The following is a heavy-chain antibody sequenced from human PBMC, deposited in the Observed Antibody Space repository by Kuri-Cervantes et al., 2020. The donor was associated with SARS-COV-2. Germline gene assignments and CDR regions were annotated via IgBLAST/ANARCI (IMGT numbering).Heavy chain of an antibody. V-gene: IGHV1-2*02. CDR1: GYTLTELS. Sequence: ASVKVSCKVSGYTLTELSMHWVRQAPGQGLEWMGWINPNSGGTNYAQKFQGRVTMTRDTSISTACMELSRLRSDDTAVYYCARAIAAAAPFDYWGQGTLVTVSS. D-gene: IGHD6-13*01. CDR3: ARAIAAAAPFDY. CDR2: INPNSGGT. J-gene: IGHJ4*02.